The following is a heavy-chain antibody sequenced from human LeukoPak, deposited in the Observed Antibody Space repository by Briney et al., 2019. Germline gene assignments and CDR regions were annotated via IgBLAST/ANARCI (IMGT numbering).Heavy chain of an antibody. V-gene: IGHV4-34*01. CDR1: GGSFSGYY. CDR2: INHSGST. CDR3: ARAYYYYYMDV. J-gene: IGHJ6*03. Sequence: SETLSLTCAVYGGSFSGYYWSWIRQPPGKGLEWIGEINHSGSTNYNPSLKSRVTISVDTSKNQFSLKLSSVTAADTAVYYCARAYYYYYMDVWGKGTTVTVSS.